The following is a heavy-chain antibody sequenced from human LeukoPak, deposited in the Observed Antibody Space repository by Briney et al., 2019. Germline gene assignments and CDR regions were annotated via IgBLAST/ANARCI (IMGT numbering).Heavy chain of an antibody. CDR3: ARVMYRLELRYYYYYMDV. CDR1: GYTFTGYY. Sequence: ASVKVSCKASGYTFTGYYMHWVRQAPGQGLEWMGWINPNHGDTNYAQKFQGRVTMTRDTSISTAYMELSRLRSDDTAVYYCARVMYRLELRYYYYYMDVWGKGTTVTVSS. CDR2: INPNHGDT. V-gene: IGHV1-2*02. D-gene: IGHD1-7*01. J-gene: IGHJ6*03.